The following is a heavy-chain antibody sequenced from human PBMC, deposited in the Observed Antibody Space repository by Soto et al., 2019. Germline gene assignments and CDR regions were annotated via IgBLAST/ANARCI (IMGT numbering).Heavy chain of an antibody. D-gene: IGHD3-3*01. CDR2: IKTDSGDT. CDR3: ARRSTTYLNEVIYER. Sequence: ESSVKVSCKASRYTFTSYDIFWVRQSPGQGLEWMGWIKTDSGDTKYAQKFRGRVTMTRHTSISTAYMELNNLVSDDTVVYYCARRSTTYLNEVIYERWCPGTLLTVSS. CDR1: RYTFTSYD. J-gene: IGHJ4*02. V-gene: IGHV1-2*02.